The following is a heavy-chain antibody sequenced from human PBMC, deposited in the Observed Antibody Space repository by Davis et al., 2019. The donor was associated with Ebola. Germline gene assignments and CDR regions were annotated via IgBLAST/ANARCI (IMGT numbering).Heavy chain of an antibody. J-gene: IGHJ6*03. D-gene: IGHD3-3*01. CDR3: AAGITIFGVVIIPYYIMDV. V-gene: IGHV1-8*01. Sequence: AASVKVSCKASGYTFTSYDINWVRQATGQGLEWMGWMNPNSGNTGYAQKFQGRVTMTRNTSISTAYMELSSLRSEDTAVYYCAAGITIFGVVIIPYYIMDVWGQGTTVTVSS. CDR2: MNPNSGNT. CDR1: GYTFTSYD.